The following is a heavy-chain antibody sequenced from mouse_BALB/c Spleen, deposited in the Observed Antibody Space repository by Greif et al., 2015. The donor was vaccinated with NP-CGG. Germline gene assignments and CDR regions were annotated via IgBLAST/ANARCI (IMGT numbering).Heavy chain of an antibody. D-gene: IGHD3-3*01. J-gene: IGHJ2*01. Sequence: EVQLQESGGGLVQPGGSRKLSCAASGFTFSSFGMHWVRQAPEKGLEWVAYISSGSSTIYYADTVKGRFTISRDNPKNTLFLQMTSLRSEDTAMYYCAREGTALDYWGQGTTLTVSS. CDR1: GFTFSSFG. CDR2: ISSGSSTI. CDR3: AREGTALDY. V-gene: IGHV5-17*02.